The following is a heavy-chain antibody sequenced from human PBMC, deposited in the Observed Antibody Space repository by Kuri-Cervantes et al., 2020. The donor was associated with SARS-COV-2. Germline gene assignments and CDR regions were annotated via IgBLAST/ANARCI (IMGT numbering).Heavy chain of an antibody. CDR3: TRDDFWSGYYSY. D-gene: IGHD3-3*01. CDR1: GFTFGDYA. Sequence: GGSLRLSCTASGFTFGDYAMSWVRQAPGKGLEWVGFIRSKAYGGTTEYAASVKGRFTTSRDDSKSIAYLQMNSLKTEDTAVYYCTRDDFWSGYYSYWGQGTLVTVSS. J-gene: IGHJ4*02. CDR2: IRSKAYGGTT. V-gene: IGHV3-49*04.